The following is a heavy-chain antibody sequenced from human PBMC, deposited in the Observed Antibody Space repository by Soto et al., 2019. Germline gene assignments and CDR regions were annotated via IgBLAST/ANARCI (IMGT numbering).Heavy chain of an antibody. D-gene: IGHD3-10*01. CDR2: INSDGSTT. J-gene: IGHJ4*02. CDR3: ACLSMPRGQCDF. CDR1: GFTFSSSL. V-gene: IGHV3-74*03. Sequence: EVQLVESGGGLVQPGGSLRSSCASSGFTFSSSLLQWVSQVPGKGLVWVSRINSDGSTTQYADSVWGRFTISRDNAKNTLCLEVYSLTIEDTAVYFWACLSMPRGQCDFWGQGTLVTVSS.